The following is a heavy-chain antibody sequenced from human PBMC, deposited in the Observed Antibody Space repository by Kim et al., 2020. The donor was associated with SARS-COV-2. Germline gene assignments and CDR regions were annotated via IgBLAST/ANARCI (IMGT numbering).Heavy chain of an antibody. Sequence: SVKVSCKASGFTFTSSAVQWVRQARGQRLEWIGWIVVGSGNTNYAQKFQERVTITRDMSTSTAYMELSSLRSEDTAVYYCAADREYCSGGSCYFVQAYYYYGMDVWGQGTTVTVSS. CDR2: IVVGSGNT. V-gene: IGHV1-58*01. J-gene: IGHJ6*02. D-gene: IGHD2-15*01. CDR3: AADREYCSGGSCYFVQAYYYYGMDV. CDR1: GFTFTSSA.